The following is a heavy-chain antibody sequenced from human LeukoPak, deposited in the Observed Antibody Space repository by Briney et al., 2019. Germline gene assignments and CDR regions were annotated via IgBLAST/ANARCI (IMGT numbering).Heavy chain of an antibody. D-gene: IGHD4-17*01. CDR1: GYTFKTYA. CDR2: INPSNGNP. V-gene: IGHV7-4-1*02. Sequence: ASVKVSCTSSGYTFKTYAINWLRQAPGQGLEWVGWINPSNGNPTYAQGFTGRFVFSLDTSVSTAFLHISSLRIEDTAVYYCARDTPDGRVTKFDYWGQGTLVTVSS. CDR3: ARDTPDGRVTKFDY. J-gene: IGHJ4*02.